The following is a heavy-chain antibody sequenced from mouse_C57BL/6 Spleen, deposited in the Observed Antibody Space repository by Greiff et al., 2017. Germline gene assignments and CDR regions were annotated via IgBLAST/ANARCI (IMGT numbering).Heavy chain of an antibody. V-gene: IGHV1-72*01. Sequence: QVQLKQPGAELVKPGASVKLSCKASGYTFTSYWMHWVKQRPGRGLEWIGRIDPNSGGTKYNEKFKSKATLTVDKPSSTAYMQLSSLTSEDSAVYYCARSDFYYGSRRSFNYFDYWGQGTTLTVSS. D-gene: IGHD1-1*01. CDR3: ARSDFYYGSRRSFNYFDY. CDR2: IDPNSGGT. J-gene: IGHJ2*01. CDR1: GYTFTSYW.